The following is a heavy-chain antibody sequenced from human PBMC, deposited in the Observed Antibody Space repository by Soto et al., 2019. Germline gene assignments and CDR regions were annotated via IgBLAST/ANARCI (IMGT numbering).Heavy chain of an antibody. CDR2: IIPIFGTA. V-gene: IGHV1-69*13. CDR1: GGTSSSYA. D-gene: IGHD5-18*01. Sequence: ASVKVSCKASGGTSSSYAISWVRQAPGQGLEWMGGIIPIFGTANYAQKFQGRVTITADESTSTAYMELSSLRSEDTAVYYCARALDTAMVPGWFDPWGQGTLVTVSS. CDR3: ARALDTAMVPGWFDP. J-gene: IGHJ5*02.